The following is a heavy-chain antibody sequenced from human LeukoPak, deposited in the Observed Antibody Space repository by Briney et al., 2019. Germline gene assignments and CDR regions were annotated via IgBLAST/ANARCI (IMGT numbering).Heavy chain of an antibody. CDR3: ARDPVQDFDY. Sequence: PGGSLRLSCAASGFTFSNYWMSWVRQAPGKGLEWVANIKKDGSEKYYVDSVKGRFTISRDNAKNSLYLQMNSLRAEDTAVYYCARDPVQDFDYWGQGTLVTVSS. CDR2: IKKDGSEK. V-gene: IGHV3-7*01. CDR1: GFTFSNYW. D-gene: IGHD1-1*01. J-gene: IGHJ4*02.